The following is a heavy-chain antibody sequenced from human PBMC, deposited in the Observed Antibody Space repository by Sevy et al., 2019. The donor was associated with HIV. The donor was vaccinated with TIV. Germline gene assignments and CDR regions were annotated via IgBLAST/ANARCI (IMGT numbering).Heavy chain of an antibody. Sequence: GGSLRLSCAASGFTFSTYAMSWVRQAPGKGLEWVSGISGSGGKTYYADSVKGRLTISRDNSKNTLYLQMNSLRAENTAVYYCAKGPWEEWLLSAVDIWGQGTMVTVSS. D-gene: IGHD3-3*01. CDR2: ISGSGGKT. J-gene: IGHJ3*02. CDR3: AKGPWEEWLLSAVDI. CDR1: GFTFSTYA. V-gene: IGHV3-23*01.